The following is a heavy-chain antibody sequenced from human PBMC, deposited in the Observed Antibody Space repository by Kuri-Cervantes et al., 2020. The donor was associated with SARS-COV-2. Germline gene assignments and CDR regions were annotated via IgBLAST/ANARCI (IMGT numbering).Heavy chain of an antibody. CDR1: GFTFSGYS. V-gene: IGHV3-48*01. CDR3: ARGYCTNGVCYSRAFDV. J-gene: IGHJ3*01. CDR2: ISRTSVTI. Sequence: GGSLRLSCAASGFTFSGYSMNWVRQAPGKGLEWVSYISRTSVTIFYTDSVEGRFTISRDNAKDSLFLQMDSLRAEDTAVYYCARGYCTNGVCYSRAFDVWGQGTKVTVSS. D-gene: IGHD2-8*01.